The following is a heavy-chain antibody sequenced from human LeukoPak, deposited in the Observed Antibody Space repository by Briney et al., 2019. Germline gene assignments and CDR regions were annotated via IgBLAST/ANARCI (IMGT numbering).Heavy chain of an antibody. D-gene: IGHD6-6*01. CDR1: GFTFSNYG. CDR2: ISYDGTNK. J-gene: IGHJ6*02. Sequence: GGSLRLSCAASGFTFSNYGMHWVRQAPGKGLEWVAVISYDGTNKYYADSVKGRFTISRDNSKNTLYLQMSSLRAEDTAVYSCAKGLSARPGYYYYAMDVWGQGTTVTVSS. CDR3: AKGLSARPGYYYYAMDV. V-gene: IGHV3-30*18.